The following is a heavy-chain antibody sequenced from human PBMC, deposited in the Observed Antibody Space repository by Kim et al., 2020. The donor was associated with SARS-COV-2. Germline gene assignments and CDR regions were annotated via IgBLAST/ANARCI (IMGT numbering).Heavy chain of an antibody. V-gene: IGHV1-18*01. D-gene: IGHD3-9*01. Sequence: NYAQKLQGRVTMTTDTATSTAYMELRSLRSDDTAVYYCARGGSDILTWGYWGQGTLVTVSS. CDR3: ARGGSDILTWGY. J-gene: IGHJ4*02.